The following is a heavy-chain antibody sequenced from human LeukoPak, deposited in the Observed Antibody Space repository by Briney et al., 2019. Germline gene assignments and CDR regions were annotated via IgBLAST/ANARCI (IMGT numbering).Heavy chain of an antibody. Sequence: PGGSLRLSCAASGFTFDDYGMTWVRQVPGKGLYWVSGINGKGDSTGHADSVKGRFTISRDNAKKSLYLQMNSLRAEDTAVYYCARSPVRHYETDCWGQGTLVTVSS. CDR2: INGKGDST. CDR3: ARSPVRHYETDC. CDR1: GFTFDDYG. D-gene: IGHD3-22*01. J-gene: IGHJ4*02. V-gene: IGHV3-20*04.